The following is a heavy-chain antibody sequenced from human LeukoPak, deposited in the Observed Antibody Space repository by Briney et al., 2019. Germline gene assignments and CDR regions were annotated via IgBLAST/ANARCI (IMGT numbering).Heavy chain of an antibody. V-gene: IGHV1-2*02. CDR3: ARHIVVVVAATLGELSSYFDY. Sequence: GASVKVSCKASGYTFTGYYMHWVRQAPGQGLEWMGWINPNSGGTNYAQKFQGRVTMTRDTSISTAYMELSRLRSDDTAVYYCARHIVVVVAATLGELSSYFDYWGQGTLVTVSS. CDR2: INPNSGGT. D-gene: IGHD2-15*01. CDR1: GYTFTGYY. J-gene: IGHJ4*02.